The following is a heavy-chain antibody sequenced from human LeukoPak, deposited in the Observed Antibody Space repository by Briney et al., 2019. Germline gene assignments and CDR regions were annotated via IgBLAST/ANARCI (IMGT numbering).Heavy chain of an antibody. CDR3: ARVIFYYDSSGYYPKVRSDAFDI. V-gene: IGHV3-53*04. J-gene: IGHJ3*02. CDR2: IYSGGST. Sequence: PGGSLRLTCAASGFTVSSNYMSWVRQAPGKGLEWVSVIYSGGSTYYADSVKGRFTISRHNSKNTLYLQMNSLRAEDTAVYYCARVIFYYDSSGYYPKVRSDAFDIWGQGTMVTVSS. D-gene: IGHD3-22*01. CDR1: GFTVSSNY.